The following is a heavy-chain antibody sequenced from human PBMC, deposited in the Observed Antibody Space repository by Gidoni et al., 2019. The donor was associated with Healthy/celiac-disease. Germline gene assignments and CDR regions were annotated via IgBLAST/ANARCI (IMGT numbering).Heavy chain of an antibody. J-gene: IGHJ5*02. CDR1: GGSISSVGYY. Sequence: QVQLQESGPGLVKPSQTLSLTCTVSGGSISSVGYYWSWIRQHPGKGLEWIGYIHYSGSTSYSPSLKSRIIMLADTSKNQFSLNLSSVTAADTAVYYCARGRNGYNSAWFDPWGQGTLVTVSS. D-gene: IGHD5-12*01. CDR2: IHYSGST. V-gene: IGHV4-31*03. CDR3: ARGRNGYNSAWFDP.